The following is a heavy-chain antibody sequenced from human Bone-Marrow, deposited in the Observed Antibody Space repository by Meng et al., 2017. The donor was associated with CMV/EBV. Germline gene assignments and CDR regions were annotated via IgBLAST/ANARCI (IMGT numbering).Heavy chain of an antibody. Sequence: ASVKVSCKASGYALTSYGISWVRQAPGQGLEWMGWISAYNGNTNYAQKLQGRVTMTTDTSTSTAYMELRSLRSDDTAVYYCARGAVVTPQGGNAFDIWGQGTMVTVSS. CDR1: GYALTSYG. V-gene: IGHV1-18*01. CDR2: ISAYNGNT. D-gene: IGHD4-23*01. CDR3: ARGAVVTPQGGNAFDI. J-gene: IGHJ3*02.